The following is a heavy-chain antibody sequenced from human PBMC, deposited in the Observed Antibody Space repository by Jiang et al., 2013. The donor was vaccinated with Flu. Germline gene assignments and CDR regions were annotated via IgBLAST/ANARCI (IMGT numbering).Heavy chain of an antibody. V-gene: IGHV1-46*01. D-gene: IGHD1-14*01. Sequence: SGYTFTSYYMHWVRQAPGQGLEWMGIINPSGGSTSYAXKFQGRVTMTRDTSTSTVYMELSSLRSEDTAVYYCARDLRETVYYYYYGMDVWGKGTTVTVSS. CDR2: INPSGGST. J-gene: IGHJ6*04. CDR1: GYTFTSYY. CDR3: ARDLRETVYYYYYGMDV.